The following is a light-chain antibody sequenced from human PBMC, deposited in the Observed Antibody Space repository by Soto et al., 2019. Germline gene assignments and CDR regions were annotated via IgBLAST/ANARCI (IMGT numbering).Light chain of an antibody. CDR1: SSDVGRYDF. J-gene: IGLJ1*01. V-gene: IGLV2-23*02. Sequence: QSVLTQAASVSGSPGQSITISCTGTSSDVGRYDFVSWFQQHPGKAPKLMIFEVSKRPSGISTRFSGSKSGNTASLTISGLQAEDEAYYFCCSYAGGSLYVFGSGTKVTVL. CDR2: EVS. CDR3: CSYAGGSLYV.